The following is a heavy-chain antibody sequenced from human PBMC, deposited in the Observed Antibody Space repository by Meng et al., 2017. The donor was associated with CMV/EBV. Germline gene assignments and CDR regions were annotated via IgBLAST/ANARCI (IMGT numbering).Heavy chain of an antibody. CDR2: SNAGNGNT. J-gene: IGHJ5*02. V-gene: IGHV1-3*02. CDR3: ARGISSDYDFWSGKVNWFDP. CDR1: GYTFTSYA. Sequence: ASVKVSCKASGYTFTSYAMHWVRQAPGQRLEWMGWSNAGNGNTKYSQEFQGRVTITRDTSASTAYMELSSLRSEDTAVYYCARGISSDYDFWSGKVNWFDPWGQGTLVTVSS. D-gene: IGHD3-3*01.